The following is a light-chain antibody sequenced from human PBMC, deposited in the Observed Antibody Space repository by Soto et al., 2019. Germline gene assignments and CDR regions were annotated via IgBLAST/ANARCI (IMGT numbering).Light chain of an antibody. Sequence: QSVLTQPASVSGSPGQSITISCTGTSSDVGGYNYVSWYQQHPGKAPKLMIYEVSNRPSGVSNRFSGSKSGNTASLTISGLQXXXXXDYYCSSYTSSSTLEVFGTGTKL. CDR2: EVS. CDR1: SSDVGGYNY. V-gene: IGLV2-14*01. CDR3: SSYTSSSTLEV. J-gene: IGLJ1*01.